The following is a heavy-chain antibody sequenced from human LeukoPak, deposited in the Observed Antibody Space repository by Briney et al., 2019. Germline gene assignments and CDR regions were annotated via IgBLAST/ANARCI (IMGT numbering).Heavy chain of an antibody. D-gene: IGHD6-13*01. J-gene: IGHJ6*03. CDR3: AREVDGYSSSWYVGYYYMDV. V-gene: IGHV1-2*02. CDR2: VNPNSGGT. Sequence: ASVKVSCKASGYTFTGYYMHWVRQAPGQGLEWMGWVNPNSGGTNYAQKFQGRVTMTRDTSISTAYMGLSRLRSDDTAVYYCAREVDGYSSSWYVGYYYMDVWGKGTTVTISS. CDR1: GYTFTGYY.